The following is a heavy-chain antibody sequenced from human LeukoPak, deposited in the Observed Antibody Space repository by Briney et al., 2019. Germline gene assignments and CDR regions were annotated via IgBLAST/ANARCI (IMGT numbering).Heavy chain of an antibody. CDR3: ARGRIVVVPAAILGTYFDY. D-gene: IGHD2-2*02. V-gene: IGHV3-23*01. J-gene: IGHJ4*02. Sequence: GGSLRLSCTASGFSFSNYAMSWVRQAPARGPEWVSSLRGNGETFYADSVKGRFTISRDNSKNTLYLQMNSLRAEDTAVYYCARGRIVVVPAAILGTYFDYWGQGTLVTVSS. CDR1: GFSFSNYA. CDR2: LRGNGET.